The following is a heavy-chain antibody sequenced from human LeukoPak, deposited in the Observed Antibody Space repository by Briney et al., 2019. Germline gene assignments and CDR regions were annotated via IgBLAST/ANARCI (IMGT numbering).Heavy chain of an antibody. Sequence: SQTLSLTCAISGDSVSSSSAAWSWIRQSPSRGLEWLGRTYYRSKWYNDYAVSVKSRITINPNTSKNQFSLQLNSMTPEDTAVYYCAKGPLHYYDSSGDFDYWGQGTLVTVSS. J-gene: IGHJ4*02. CDR2: TYYRSKWYN. CDR1: GDSVSSSSAA. V-gene: IGHV6-1*01. D-gene: IGHD3-22*01. CDR3: AKGPLHYYDSSGDFDY.